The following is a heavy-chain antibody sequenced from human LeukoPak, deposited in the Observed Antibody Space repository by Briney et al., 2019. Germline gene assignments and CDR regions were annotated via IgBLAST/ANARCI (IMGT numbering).Heavy chain of an antibody. Sequence: ASVKVSYKASGYTFTGYYMHWVRQAPGQGLEWMGWINPNSGGTNCAQKFHGRITMTRDTSISSAYMELSRLRSDDTAMYYCAREGWGYNSDWKYLDLWGQGTLVTVSS. V-gene: IGHV1-2*02. CDR1: GYTFTGYY. CDR3: AREGWGYNSDWKYLDL. J-gene: IGHJ4*02. CDR2: INPNSGGT. D-gene: IGHD6-25*01.